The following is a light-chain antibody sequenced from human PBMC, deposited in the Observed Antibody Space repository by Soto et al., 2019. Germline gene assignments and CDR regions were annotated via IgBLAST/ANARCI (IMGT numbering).Light chain of an antibody. CDR1: QSVSSSY. V-gene: IGKV3-20*01. CDR3: QQYNNWPLT. Sequence: EIVLTQSPGTLSFSPGERATLSCRASQSVSSSYLAWYQQKPGQAPRLVIYGASSRATGIPDRFSGSGSGTDFTLTISRLEPEDFAVYYCQQYNNWPLTFGGGTKVDIK. J-gene: IGKJ4*01. CDR2: GAS.